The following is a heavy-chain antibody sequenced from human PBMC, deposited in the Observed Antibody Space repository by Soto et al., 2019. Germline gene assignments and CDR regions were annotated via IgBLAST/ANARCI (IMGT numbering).Heavy chain of an antibody. CDR1: GGSLSGYY. CDR3: ARGQEGVVATH. CDR2: IKDGGYT. D-gene: IGHD5-12*01. J-gene: IGHJ4*02. V-gene: IGHV4-34*01. Sequence: QVQLQQWGAGLLKPSETLSLNCAVNGGSLSGYYWSWIRQPPGKGLEWIGEIKDGGYTNYSPSLQSRATISSDTSNIQFSRRLNSVTAADTGVYYCARGQEGVVATHWDQGALVTVSS.